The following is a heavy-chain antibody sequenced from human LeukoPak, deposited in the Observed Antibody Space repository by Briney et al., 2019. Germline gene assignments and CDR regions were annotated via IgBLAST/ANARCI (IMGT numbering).Heavy chain of an antibody. J-gene: IGHJ6*02. CDR2: ISSSSIYT. CDR1: GFTFSDFY. CDR3: ARDRGDSDDRDYFGLDV. D-gene: IGHD3-3*01. V-gene: IGHV3-11*05. Sequence: GGSLRLSCAASGFTFSDFYMSWLRQAPGKGLEWIAYISSSSIYTNFTDSVKGRFTISRDTAKNSLHLQMNSLRAEDTAVYYCARDRGDSDDRDYFGLDVWGQGTTVTVSS.